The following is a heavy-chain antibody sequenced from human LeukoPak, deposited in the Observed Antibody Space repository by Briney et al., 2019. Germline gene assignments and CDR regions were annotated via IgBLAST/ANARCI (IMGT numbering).Heavy chain of an antibody. D-gene: IGHD3-16*01. CDR1: GYTFTSYF. V-gene: IGHV1-46*01. J-gene: IGHJ5*02. CDR3: ARDPKLGWFDP. CDR2: INPSGGST. Sequence: ASVKVSCKASGYTFTSYFIHWVRQAPGQGLEWMGIINPSGGSTNYAQKFQGRVTMTRDTSTSTVYMELRSLRSDDTAVYYCARDPKLGWFDPWGQGTLVTVSS.